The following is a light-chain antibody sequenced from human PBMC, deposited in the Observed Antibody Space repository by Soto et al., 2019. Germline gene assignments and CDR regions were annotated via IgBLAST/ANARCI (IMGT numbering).Light chain of an antibody. CDR1: QSISIY. Sequence: IQMTHSPSSLSASVGDRVTITCRASQSISIYLNLYQQKPGKAPKLLIYAASSLQSGVPSRFSADGSGTDFTLTISSLQPEDFATYYCQQSSSTPPFNFGPGTKVDI. J-gene: IGKJ3*01. CDR2: AAS. CDR3: QQSSSTPPFN. V-gene: IGKV1-39*01.